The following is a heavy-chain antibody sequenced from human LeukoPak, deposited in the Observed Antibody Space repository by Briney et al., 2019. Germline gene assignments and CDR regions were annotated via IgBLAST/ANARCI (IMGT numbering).Heavy chain of an antibody. V-gene: IGHV1-24*01. J-gene: IGHJ6*04. D-gene: IGHD5-18*01. CDR2: FDPEDGET. CDR1: GYTLTELS. CDR3: ARDLGGGYSYTPTADV. Sequence: ASVKVSCKVSGYTLTELSMHWVRQAPGKGLEWMGGFDPEDGETIYAQKFQGRVTMTRDTSINTAYMELSRLRSDDTAVYYCARDLGGGYSYTPTADVWGKGTTVTVSS.